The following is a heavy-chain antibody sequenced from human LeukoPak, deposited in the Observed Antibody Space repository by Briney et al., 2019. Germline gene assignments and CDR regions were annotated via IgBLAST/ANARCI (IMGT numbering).Heavy chain of an antibody. J-gene: IGHJ6*03. D-gene: IGHD6-6*01. CDR2: ISWDGGST. CDR3: AKDQAARPHYYYYYYMDV. Sequence: PGGSLRLSCTASGFTFSSYAMSWVRQAPGKGLEWVSLISWDGGSTYYADSVKGRFTISRDNSKNSLYLQMNSLRTKDTALYYCAKDQAARPHYYYYYYMDVWGKGTTVTVSS. V-gene: IGHV3-43*01. CDR1: GFTFSSYA.